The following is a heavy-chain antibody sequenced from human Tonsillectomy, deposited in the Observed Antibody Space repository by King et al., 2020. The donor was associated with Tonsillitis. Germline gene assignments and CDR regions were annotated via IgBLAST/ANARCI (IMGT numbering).Heavy chain of an antibody. Sequence: VQLVESGGGLVQPGGSLRLSCAASGFTVSSNYMSWVRQAPGKGLEWVSVIYSGGSTYYADSVKGRFTISRDNSKNTLYLQMNSLRAEDTAVYYCARDIMGRGGSGSYDGWDADYYYYYMDVWGKGTTVTVSS. CDR3: ARDIMGRGGSGSYDGWDADYYYYYMDV. CDR1: GFTVSSNY. V-gene: IGHV3-66*01. D-gene: IGHD3-10*01. J-gene: IGHJ6*03. CDR2: IYSGGST.